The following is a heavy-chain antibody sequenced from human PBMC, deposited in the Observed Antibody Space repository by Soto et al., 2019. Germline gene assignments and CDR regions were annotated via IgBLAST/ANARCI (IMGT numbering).Heavy chain of an antibody. V-gene: IGHV3-9*01. CDR2: ISWNSGSI. Sequence: PGGSLRLSCAASGFTFDDYAMHWVRQAPGKGLEWVSGISWNSGSIGYADSVKGRFTISRDNAKNSLYLQMNSLRAEDTAVYYCAREIYGLPYPWGQGTLVTVSS. CDR1: GFTFDDYA. CDR3: AREIYGLPYP. D-gene: IGHD5-12*01. J-gene: IGHJ5*02.